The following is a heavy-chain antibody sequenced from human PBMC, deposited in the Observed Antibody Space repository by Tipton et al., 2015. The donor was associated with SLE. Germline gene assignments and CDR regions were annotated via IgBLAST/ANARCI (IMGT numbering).Heavy chain of an antibody. CDR2: TSGSSSTI. V-gene: IGHV3-48*01. D-gene: IGHD4-17*01. J-gene: IGHJ4*02. CDR1: GFTFSTYR. Sequence: GSLRLSCVASGFTFSTYRMHWVRQATGKGLEGVSYTSGSSSTIDYADSVKGRFTISRDNAKNSLSLQMNSLRAEDTAVYYCARDRNPTVFDYWGQGTLVTVSS. CDR3: ARDRNPTVFDY.